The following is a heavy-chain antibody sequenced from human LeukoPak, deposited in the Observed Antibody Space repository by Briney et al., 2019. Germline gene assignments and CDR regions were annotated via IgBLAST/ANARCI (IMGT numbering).Heavy chain of an antibody. CDR3: ARALYSSSWYYFDY. V-gene: IGHV1-69*13. D-gene: IGHD6-13*01. J-gene: IGHJ4*02. Sequence: SVKVSCKASGYTFTSYDINWVRQAPGQGLEWMGGIIPIFGTANYAQKFQGRVTITADESTSTAYMELSSLRSEDTAVYYCARALYSSSWYYFDYWGQGTLVTVSS. CDR2: IIPIFGTA. CDR1: GYTFTSYD.